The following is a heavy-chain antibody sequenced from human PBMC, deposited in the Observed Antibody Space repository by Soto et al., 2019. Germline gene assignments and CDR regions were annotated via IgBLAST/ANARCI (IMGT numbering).Heavy chain of an antibody. CDR2: IGSAGDT. D-gene: IGHD6-19*01. CDR1: GFTFSSYD. CDR3: ARVKSSGWYFFDY. J-gene: IGHJ4*02. V-gene: IGHV3-13*01. Sequence: EVQLVESGGGLVQPGGSLRLSCAASGFTFSSYDMHWVRQATGKGLEWVSAIGSAGDTYYPGSVKGRFTISRENAKNSLYLQMNSLRAKDTAVYYCARVKSSGWYFFDYWGQGTLVTVSS.